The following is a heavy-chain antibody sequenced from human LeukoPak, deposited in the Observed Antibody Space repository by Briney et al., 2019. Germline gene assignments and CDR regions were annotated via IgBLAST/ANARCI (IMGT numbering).Heavy chain of an antibody. J-gene: IGHJ4*02. V-gene: IGHV3-74*01. CDR1: GYTFTGYY. Sequence: SCKASGYTFTGYYMHWVRQAPGKGLVWVSRINSDGRSTNYADSVKGRFTISRDNAKNTLYLQMNSLRAEDTAVYYCARGADTGYSSDNWGQGTLVSVSS. CDR2: INSDGRST. CDR3: ARGADTGYSSDN. D-gene: IGHD3-9*01.